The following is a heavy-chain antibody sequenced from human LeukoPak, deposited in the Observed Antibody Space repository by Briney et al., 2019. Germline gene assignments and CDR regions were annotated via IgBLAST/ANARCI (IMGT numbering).Heavy chain of an antibody. V-gene: IGHV4-59*01. Sequence: SETLSLTCTVSGGSISSYYWSWIRQPPGKGLEWIGCVYYSGSANYNPSLKSRVTISLDTSKKQFSLKLSSVTAADTAVYYCARGYRCGGDCNYWGQGTLVTVSS. CDR2: VYYSGSA. D-gene: IGHD2-21*02. CDR1: GGSISSYY. J-gene: IGHJ4*02. CDR3: ARGYRCGGDCNY.